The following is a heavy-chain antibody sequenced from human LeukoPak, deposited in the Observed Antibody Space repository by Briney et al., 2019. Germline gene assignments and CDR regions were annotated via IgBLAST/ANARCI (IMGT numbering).Heavy chain of an antibody. V-gene: IGHV4-39*01. Sequence: SETLSLTCTVSGGSISSSSYYWGWIRQPPGKGLEWIGSIYYSGSTYYNPSLKSRVTISVDTSKNQFSLKLSSVTAADTTVYYCALLGYCSSTSCFDYWGQGTLVTVSS. CDR3: ALLGYCSSTSCFDY. J-gene: IGHJ4*02. CDR2: IYYSGST. D-gene: IGHD2-2*01. CDR1: GGSISSSSYY.